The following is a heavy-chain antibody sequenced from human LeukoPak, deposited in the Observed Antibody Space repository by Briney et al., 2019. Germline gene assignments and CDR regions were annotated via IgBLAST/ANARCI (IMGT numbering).Heavy chain of an antibody. Sequence: ASVKVSCKASGGDLSRYGISWVRLAPGQGLEWTGGIIPIFGTKNYAQRFQGRVTITTDESTSAVYMELSSLRSEDTAVYYCARDRIPAAPSYSYFYMDVWGKGTTVTVSS. J-gene: IGHJ6*03. D-gene: IGHD6-13*01. CDR2: IIPIFGTK. V-gene: IGHV1-69*05. CDR1: GGDLSRYG. CDR3: ARDRIPAAPSYSYFYMDV.